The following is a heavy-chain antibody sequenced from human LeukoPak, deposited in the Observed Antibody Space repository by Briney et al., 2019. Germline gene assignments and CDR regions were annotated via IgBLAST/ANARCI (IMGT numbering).Heavy chain of an antibody. CDR1: GFTFSSYA. J-gene: IGHJ4*02. Sequence: GGSLRLSCAASGFTFSSYAMGWVRQAPGKGLEWVSSVMGGGITTYYADSMKGRFTISRDNSKDTLFLQINSLRAEDTATYYCAKASTRDSGYYFDSWGQGTLVTVPS. CDR2: VMGGGITT. CDR3: AKASTRDSGYYFDS. V-gene: IGHV3-23*01. D-gene: IGHD3-22*01.